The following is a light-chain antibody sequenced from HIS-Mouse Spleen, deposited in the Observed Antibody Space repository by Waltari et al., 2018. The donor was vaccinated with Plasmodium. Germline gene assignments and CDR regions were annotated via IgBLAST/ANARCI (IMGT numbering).Light chain of an antibody. CDR1: ALPKKY. J-gene: IGLJ3*02. V-gene: IGLV3-10*01. Sequence: SYELTQPPSVSVSPGQTARITCSGDALPKKYAYWYQQKSGQAPVLVIYEDSKRPSGIPGGCSGSRSGTMATVTISGAQVEDEADYYCYSTDSSGNHRVFGGGTKLTVL. CDR2: EDS. CDR3: YSTDSSGNHRV.